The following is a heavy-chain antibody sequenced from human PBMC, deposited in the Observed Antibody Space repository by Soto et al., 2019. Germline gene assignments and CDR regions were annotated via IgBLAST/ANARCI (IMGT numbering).Heavy chain of an antibody. CDR1: GFTVSSNY. CDR2: IYSGGST. V-gene: IGHV3-53*01. CDR3: ARDSRSSWYQYYGMDV. D-gene: IGHD6-13*01. J-gene: IGHJ6*02. Sequence: EVQLVESGGGLIQPGGSLRLSCAASGFTVSSNYMSWVRQAPGKGLEWVSVIYSGGSTYYADSVKGRFTIYRDNSKNTLYLQINSLRAEDTAVYYCARDSRSSWYQYYGMDVWGQGTTVTVSS.